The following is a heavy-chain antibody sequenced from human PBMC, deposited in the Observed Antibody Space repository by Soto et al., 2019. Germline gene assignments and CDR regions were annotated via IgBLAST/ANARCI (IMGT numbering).Heavy chain of an antibody. CDR3: ASELRFLEWLSNGMDV. CDR2: INPNSGGT. CDR1: GDTFTGYY. V-gene: IGHV1-2*02. J-gene: IGHJ6*02. Sequence: GAAVKVSCKASGDTFTGYYMHWVRQAPGQGLEWMGWINPNSGGTNYAQKFQGRVTMTRDTSISTAYMELSRLRSDDTAVYYCASELRFLEWLSNGMDVWGQGTTVTVSS. D-gene: IGHD3-3*01.